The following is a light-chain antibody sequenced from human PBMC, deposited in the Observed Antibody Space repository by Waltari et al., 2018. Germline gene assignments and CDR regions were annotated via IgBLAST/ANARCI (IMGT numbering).Light chain of an antibody. CDR3: SSYRSSVIYV. J-gene: IGLJ1*01. Sequence: QSALTQPASVSGSPGQSITISCTGTSSDIGTYNYVLWYQQRPGQAPKLMIYDVNNLPSGVSSRFSGSKSGNTASLTISGLQSEDEAEYYCSSYRSSVIYVFGTGTKVTVL. CDR1: SSDIGTYNY. CDR2: DVN. V-gene: IGLV2-14*01.